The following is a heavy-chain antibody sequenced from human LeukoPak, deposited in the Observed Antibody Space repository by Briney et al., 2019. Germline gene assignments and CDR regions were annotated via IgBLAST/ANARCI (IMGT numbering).Heavy chain of an antibody. CDR2: MHSVGTT. D-gene: IGHD1-26*01. J-gene: IGHJ6*04. CDR1: GFTVNTNY. V-gene: IGHV3-53*01. Sequence: GGSLRLSCAASGFTVNTNYMSWVRQAPGKGLEWVSIMHSVGTTYYADSVKGRFAFSRDNSKNTLYLQMNNLRAEDTAVYYCARDGSSGRGYYYYYGMDVWGEGTTVTVSS. CDR3: ARDGSSGRGYYYYYGMDV.